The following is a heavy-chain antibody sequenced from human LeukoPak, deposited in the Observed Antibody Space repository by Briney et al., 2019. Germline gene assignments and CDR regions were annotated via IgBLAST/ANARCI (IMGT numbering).Heavy chain of an antibody. V-gene: IGHV1-2*06. D-gene: IGHD7-27*01. Sequence: GASVKVSCKASGYTCTGYYMHWVRQAPGQGLEWMGRINPNSGGTNYAQKFQGRVTMTRDTSISTAYMELSRLRSDDTAVYYCARVPPGEGRQYYFDYWGQGTLVTVSS. CDR3: ARVPPGEGRQYYFDY. CDR2: INPNSGGT. CDR1: GYTCTGYY. J-gene: IGHJ4*02.